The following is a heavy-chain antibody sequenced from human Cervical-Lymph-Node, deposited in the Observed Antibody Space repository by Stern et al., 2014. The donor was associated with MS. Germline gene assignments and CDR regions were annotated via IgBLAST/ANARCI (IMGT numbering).Heavy chain of an antibody. CDR1: GFSLTTSGVG. D-gene: IGHD3-22*01. CDR2: LYWDDDN. CDR3: TRVYDSSGYYYRPGAFDV. Sequence: QITLKESGPTLVKPTQTLTLTCTFSGFSLTTSGVGVGWIRQPPGKALEWLALLYWDDDNRYSRSLKSRLTITKDTSKNQVVLTMTNMDPVDTATYYCTRVYDSSGYYYRPGAFDVWGQGTMVTVSS. J-gene: IGHJ3*01. V-gene: IGHV2-5*02.